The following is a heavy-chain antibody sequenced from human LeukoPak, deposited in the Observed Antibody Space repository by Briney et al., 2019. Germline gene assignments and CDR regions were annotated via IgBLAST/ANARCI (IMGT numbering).Heavy chain of an antibody. V-gene: IGHV1-69*13. CDR1: GGTFSSYA. CDR3: ARGRSNWNDGGYFDY. D-gene: IGHD1-1*01. Sequence: VASVTVSCKASGGTFSSYAISWVRQAPGQGLEWMGGIIPIFGTANYAQKFQGRVTITADESTSTAYMELSSLRSEDTAVYYCARGRSNWNDGGYFDYWGQGTLVTVSS. J-gene: IGHJ4*02. CDR2: IIPIFGTA.